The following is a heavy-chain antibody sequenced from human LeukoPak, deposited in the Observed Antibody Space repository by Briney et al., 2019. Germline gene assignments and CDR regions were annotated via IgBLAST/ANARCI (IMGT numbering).Heavy chain of an antibody. V-gene: IGHV1-69*13. J-gene: IGHJ6*02. D-gene: IGHD6-19*01. CDR1: GGTFSSYA. CDR2: IIPIFGTA. Sequence: SVKVSCKASGGTFSSYAISWVRQAPGQGLEWMGGIIPIFGTANYAQKFQGRVTITADESTCTAYMELSSLRSEDTAVYYCARDDSIAVAGTSYYYGMDVWGQGTTVTVSS. CDR3: ARDDSIAVAGTSYYYGMDV.